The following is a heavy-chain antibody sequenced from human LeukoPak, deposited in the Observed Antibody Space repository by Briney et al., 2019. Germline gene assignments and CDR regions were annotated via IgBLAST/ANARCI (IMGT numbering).Heavy chain of an antibody. D-gene: IGHD3-3*01. V-gene: IGHV3-33*01. CDR1: GFTFSSYG. J-gene: IGHJ4*02. Sequence: PGRSLRLSCAASGFTFSSYGMHWVRQAPGKGLGWVAVIWYDGSNKYYADSVKGRFTISRDDSKNTLYLQMNSLRAEDTAVYYCARDPLYDFWSGLFDYWGQGTLVTVSS. CDR2: IWYDGSNK. CDR3: ARDPLYDFWSGLFDY.